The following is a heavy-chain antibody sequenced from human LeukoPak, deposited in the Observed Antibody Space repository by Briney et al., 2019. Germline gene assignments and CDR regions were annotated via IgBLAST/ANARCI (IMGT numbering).Heavy chain of an antibody. Sequence: PGGSLRLSCAASGITFSSYAMNWVRQAPGKGLEWVSAISSGGETTYYADSVKGRFTISRDNSKNTLYMQMNSLRVEDTAVYYCAKNFYYGMDVWGQGTTVTVSS. CDR3: AKNFYYGMDV. CDR2: ISSGGETT. J-gene: IGHJ6*02. V-gene: IGHV3-23*01. CDR1: GITFSSYA.